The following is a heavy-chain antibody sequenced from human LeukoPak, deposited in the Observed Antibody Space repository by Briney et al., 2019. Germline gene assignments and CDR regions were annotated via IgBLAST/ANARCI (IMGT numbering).Heavy chain of an antibody. J-gene: IGHJ4*02. CDR1: GFTFSSYG. Sequence: PGGSLRLSCAVSGFTFSSYGMHWVRRAPGKGLEWVAVIWYDGSNKYYADSVKGRFTISRDNSKNTLYLQMNSLRAEDTGAYYCAKEGGYSYGQGYFDHWGQGTLVAVSS. V-gene: IGHV3-33*06. CDR2: IWYDGSNK. D-gene: IGHD5-18*01. CDR3: AKEGGYSYGQGYFDH.